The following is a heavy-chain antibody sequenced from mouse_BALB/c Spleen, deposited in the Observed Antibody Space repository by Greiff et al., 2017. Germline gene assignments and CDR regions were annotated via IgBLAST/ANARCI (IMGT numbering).Heavy chain of an antibody. CDR1: GYTFTSYW. D-gene: IGHD4-1*01. Sequence: EVQLQESGTVLARPGASVKMSCKASGYTFTSYWMHWVKQRPGQGLEWIGAIYPGNSDTSYNQKFKGKAKLTAVTSTSTAYMELTSLTNEDSAVYYCTRSLTETDFAYWGQGTTLTVSA. J-gene: IGHJ2*01. V-gene: IGHV1-5*01. CDR3: TRSLTETDFAY. CDR2: IYPGNSDT.